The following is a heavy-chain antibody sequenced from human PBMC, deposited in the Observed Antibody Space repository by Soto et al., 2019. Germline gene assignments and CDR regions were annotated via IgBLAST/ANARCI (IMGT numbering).Heavy chain of an antibody. D-gene: IGHD2-21*01. J-gene: IGHJ2*01. Sequence: QVQLQESGPGLVKPSGTLSLTCAVSGGSITSNNWWSWVRQPPGKGLEWVGEIYHSGSTNYNPSLKRRVTMSVNKSHNQFSLNLNSVIAADTAVYYCARGDGGNSHWYFGLWGRGTLVTVSS. CDR1: GGSITSNNW. V-gene: IGHV4-4*02. CDR3: ARGDGGNSHWYFGL. CDR2: IYHSGST.